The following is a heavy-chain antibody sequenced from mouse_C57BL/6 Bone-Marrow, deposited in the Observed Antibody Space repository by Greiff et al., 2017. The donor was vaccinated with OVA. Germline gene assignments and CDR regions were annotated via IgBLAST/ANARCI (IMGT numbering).Heavy chain of an antibody. CDR2: IWSDGST. Sequence: VQRVESGPGLVAPSQSLSITCTVSGFSLTSYGVHWVRQPPGKGLEWLVVIWSDGSTTYNSALKSRLSISKDNSKSQVFLKMNSLHTDDTAMYYCARPYDGYYVGFAYWGQGTLVTVSA. J-gene: IGHJ3*01. CDR3: ARPYDGYYVGFAY. CDR1: GFSLTSYG. D-gene: IGHD2-3*01. V-gene: IGHV2-6*03.